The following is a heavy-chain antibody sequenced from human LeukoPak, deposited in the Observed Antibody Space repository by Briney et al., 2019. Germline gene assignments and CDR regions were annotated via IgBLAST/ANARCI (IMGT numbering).Heavy chain of an antibody. CDR3: AKDSQVISTHYLDY. Sequence: GGPLRPSSAASGFTSSSYAMSGVRLAPGEGRGWVSAIRWSSSTTYEPTAVNGRFTNSKHNSNKTLYLQMNSLRPEDTALYYCAKDSQVISTHYLDYRGQGTLVTVSS. V-gene: IGHV3-23*01. CDR1: GFTSSSYA. D-gene: IGHD2-21*01. J-gene: IGHJ4*02. CDR2: IRWSSSTT.